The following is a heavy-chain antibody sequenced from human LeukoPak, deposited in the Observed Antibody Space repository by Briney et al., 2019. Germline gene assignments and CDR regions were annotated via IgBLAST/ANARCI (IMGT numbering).Heavy chain of an antibody. CDR3: ARDRGYYDSSGYYSGDY. D-gene: IGHD3-22*01. CDR2: ISWNSGSI. J-gene: IGHJ4*02. V-gene: IGHV3-9*01. CDR1: GFTFDDYA. Sequence: GRSLRLSCAASGFTFDDYAMHWVRQAPGKGLEWVSGISWNSGSIGYADSVKGRFTISRDNAKNSLYLQMNSLRAEDTAVYYCARDRGYYDSSGYYSGDYWGQGTLVTVSS.